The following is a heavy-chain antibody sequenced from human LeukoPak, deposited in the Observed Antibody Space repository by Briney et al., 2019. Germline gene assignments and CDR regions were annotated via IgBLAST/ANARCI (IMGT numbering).Heavy chain of an antibody. D-gene: IGHD6-19*01. CDR2: INPSGGST. V-gene: IGHV1-46*01. J-gene: IGHJ3*02. CDR1: GDTFSSYY. CDR3: ARGPDSSGFAFDI. Sequence: GASVKVSCKASGDTFSSYYIHWVRQAPGQGLEWMGIINPSGGSTSYAQKFQGRVTMTRDMSTSTVYMELSSLRSEDTAVYYCARGPDSSGFAFDIWGQGTMVTVSS.